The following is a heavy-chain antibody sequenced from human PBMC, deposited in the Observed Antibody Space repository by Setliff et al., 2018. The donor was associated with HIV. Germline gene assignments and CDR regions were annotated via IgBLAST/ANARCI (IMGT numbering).Heavy chain of an antibody. J-gene: IGHJ3*02. D-gene: IGHD3-10*02. CDR3: AKVFVFGIDAFDI. V-gene: IGHV3-23*01. CDR1: GFTFSTYA. Sequence: GESLRLSCAASGFTFSTYAMGWVRQAPGKGLEWVSTVGAVGGPTHYAESVKGRFTTSKDNSKNALYLQMSSLRDEDTAVYYCAKVFVFGIDAFDIWGQGTMVTVSS. CDR2: VGAVGGPT.